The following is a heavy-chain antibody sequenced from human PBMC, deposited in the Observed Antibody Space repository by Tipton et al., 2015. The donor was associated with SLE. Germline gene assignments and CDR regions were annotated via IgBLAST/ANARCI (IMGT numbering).Heavy chain of an antibody. D-gene: IGHD2-15*01. CDR1: GFTFSSYA. CDR3: ARAAMSGYCCAGSCYPHY. Sequence: SLRLSCAASGFTFSSYAMHWVRQAPGKGLEWVAVISYDGSKKYYADSEKGRFTNSRDNSKNTLYLQMNSLRAEETAVYYCARAAMSGYCCAGSCYPHYWGQVALFTVSS. CDR2: ISYDGSKK. J-gene: IGHJ4*02. V-gene: IGHV3-30*04.